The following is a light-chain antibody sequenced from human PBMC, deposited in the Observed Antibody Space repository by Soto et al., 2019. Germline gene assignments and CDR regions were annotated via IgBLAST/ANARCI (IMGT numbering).Light chain of an antibody. CDR2: WAS. CDR1: QSVLYSSNNKNY. Sequence: DIVMTQSPDSLAVSLGERATINCKSSQSVLYSSNNKNYLAWYQQKPGQPPKLLIYWASTRESGVPDRFSGSGSGTDFTLTISSLQAEDVAVYYCQQYYSMYTFGQGTELEIK. V-gene: IGKV4-1*01. CDR3: QQYYSMYT. J-gene: IGKJ2*01.